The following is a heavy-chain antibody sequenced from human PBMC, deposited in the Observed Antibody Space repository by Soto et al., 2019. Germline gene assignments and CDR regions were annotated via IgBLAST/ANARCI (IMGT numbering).Heavy chain of an antibody. J-gene: IGHJ4*02. CDR1: GFTFSSYW. V-gene: IGHV3-74*01. CDR2: INSDGSST. D-gene: IGHD3-16*01. CDR3: AGYPYYDYIPGTDY. Sequence: EVQLVESGGGLVQPGGSLRLSCAASGFTFSSYWMHWVRQAPGKGLVWVSRINSDGSSTSYADSVKGRFTISRDNAKNTLYLQMNILRAEDTAVYYCAGYPYYDYIPGTDYWGQGTLVTVSS.